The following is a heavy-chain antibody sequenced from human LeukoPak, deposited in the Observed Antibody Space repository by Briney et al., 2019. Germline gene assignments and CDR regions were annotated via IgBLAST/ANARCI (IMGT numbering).Heavy chain of an antibody. V-gene: IGHV3-23*01. Sequence: PGGSLRLSCAASGFTFSSYAMSWVRQAPGKGLVWVSAISGSGGSTYYADSVKGRFTISSDNSKNTLYLQMNSLRAEDTAVYYCAKDGTVVPAAMEAFDIWGQGTMVTVSS. CDR2: ISGSGGST. CDR1: GFTFSSYA. J-gene: IGHJ3*02. D-gene: IGHD2-2*01. CDR3: AKDGTVVPAAMEAFDI.